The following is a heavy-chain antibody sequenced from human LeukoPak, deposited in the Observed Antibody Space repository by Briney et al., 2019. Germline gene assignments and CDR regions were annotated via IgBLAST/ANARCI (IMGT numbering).Heavy chain of an antibody. CDR3: ARQLEYYDILTGPYFDY. D-gene: IGHD3-9*01. CDR2: IYYSGST. CDR1: GGSISSYY. V-gene: IGHV4-59*08. Sequence: PSETLSLTCTVSGGSISSYYWSWIRQPPGKGLEWIGCIYYSGSTNYNPSLKSRVTISVDTSKNQFSLKLSSVTAADTAVYYCARQLEYYDILTGPYFDYWGQGTLVTVSS. J-gene: IGHJ4*02.